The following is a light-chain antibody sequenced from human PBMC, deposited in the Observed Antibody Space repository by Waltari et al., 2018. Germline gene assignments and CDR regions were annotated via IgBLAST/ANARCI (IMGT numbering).Light chain of an antibody. CDR2: ESS. V-gene: IGKV3-11*01. Sequence: EIVLTQSPATLSLSPGERATLSCRASQSVSTYLAWYQQRPGQPPRLLIYESSSRATGIPARFSVSGSETYFTLTISSLEPEDFAVYYCQQRYKWPLTFGGGSKVEI. CDR3: QQRYKWPLT. CDR1: QSVSTY. J-gene: IGKJ4*01.